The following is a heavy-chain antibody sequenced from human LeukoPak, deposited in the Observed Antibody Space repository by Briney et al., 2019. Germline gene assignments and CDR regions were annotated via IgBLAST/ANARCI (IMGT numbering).Heavy chain of an antibody. CDR1: GFTFSSYG. V-gene: IGHV3-30*02. D-gene: IGHD4-17*01. Sequence: GGSLRLSCAASGFTFSSYGMHWVRQAPGKGLEWVAFIRYDGSNKYYADSVKGRFTIPRDNSKNTLYLQMNSLRAEDTAVYYCAKDPNDYGDYFDYWGQGTLVTVSS. J-gene: IGHJ4*02. CDR2: IRYDGSNK. CDR3: AKDPNDYGDYFDY.